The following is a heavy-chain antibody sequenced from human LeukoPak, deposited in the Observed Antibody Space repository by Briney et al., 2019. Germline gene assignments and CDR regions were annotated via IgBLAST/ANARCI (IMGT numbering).Heavy chain of an antibody. D-gene: IGHD6-13*01. CDR3: ARLIAAAGASDY. Sequence: ASVKVSCKASGYTFTGYGISWVRQAPGQGLEWMGWISAYNGNTNYAQKLQGRVTMTTDTSTSTAYMELRSLRSDDTAVYYCARLIAAAGASDYWGQGTLVTVSS. J-gene: IGHJ4*02. V-gene: IGHV1-18*01. CDR2: ISAYNGNT. CDR1: GYTFTGYG.